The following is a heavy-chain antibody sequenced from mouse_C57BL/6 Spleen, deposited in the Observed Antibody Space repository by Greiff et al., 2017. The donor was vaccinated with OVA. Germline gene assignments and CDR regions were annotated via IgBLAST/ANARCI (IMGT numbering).Heavy chain of an antibody. V-gene: IGHV2-2*01. D-gene: IGHD2-5*01. CDR3: ARPAYYSNYFDY. Sequence: QVQLQQSGPGLVQPSQSLSITCTVSGFSLTSYGVHWVRQSPGKGLEWLGVIWSGGSTDYNAAFISRLSISKDNSKSQVFFKMNSLQADDTAIYYCARPAYYSNYFDYWGQGTTLTVSS. CDR1: GFSLTSYG. CDR2: IWSGGST. J-gene: IGHJ2*01.